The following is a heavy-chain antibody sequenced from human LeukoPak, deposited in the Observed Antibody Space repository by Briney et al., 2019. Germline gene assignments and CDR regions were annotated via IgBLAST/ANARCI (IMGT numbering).Heavy chain of an antibody. D-gene: IGHD2-15*01. Sequence: SVKVSCKASGFTFTSSAVQWVRQARGQRLEWIGWIVVGSGNTNYAQKFQERVTITRDMSTSTAYMELSSLRSDDTAMYYCARVGSYCTSSSCFDYWGQGTLVTVSS. V-gene: IGHV1-58*01. CDR3: ARVGSYCTSSSCFDY. CDR2: IVVGSGNT. J-gene: IGHJ4*02. CDR1: GFTFTSSA.